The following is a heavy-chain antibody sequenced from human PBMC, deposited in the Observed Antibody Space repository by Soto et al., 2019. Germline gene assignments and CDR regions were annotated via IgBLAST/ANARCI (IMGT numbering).Heavy chain of an antibody. Sequence: SETLSLTCTVSGGSVSSYYWSWIRQPPGKGLEWIGYIYHSGSTNYNPALKSRVTISVDTSKNQFSLKMSSVTAADTAVYYCARWISDCRTPTCSDWFDPWGQGTLVTVSS. CDR3: ARWISDCRTPTCSDWFDP. V-gene: IGHV4-59*08. D-gene: IGHD2-15*01. J-gene: IGHJ5*02. CDR2: IYHSGST. CDR1: GGSVSSYY.